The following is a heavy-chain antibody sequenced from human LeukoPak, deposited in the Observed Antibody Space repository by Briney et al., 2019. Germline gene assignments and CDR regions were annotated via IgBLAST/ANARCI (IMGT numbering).Heavy chain of an antibody. Sequence: GGSLRLSCAASGCPFSSYSINWVRRAPRRGQEWVSSISTRIDYMYYADSVKGRFTISRDNAKNSLFLQMNRLRAEDTAVYYCARAIFSRGWYLVDYWGQGTLVTVSS. J-gene: IGHJ4*02. CDR2: ISTRIDYM. D-gene: IGHD6-19*01. CDR1: GCPFSSYS. CDR3: ARAIFSRGWYLVDY. V-gene: IGHV3-21*01.